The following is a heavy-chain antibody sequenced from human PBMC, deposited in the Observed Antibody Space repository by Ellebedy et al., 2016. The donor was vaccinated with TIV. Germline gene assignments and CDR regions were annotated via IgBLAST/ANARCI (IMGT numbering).Heavy chain of an antibody. CDR3: AKTGFYYYYGMDV. CDR2: INQDGSEK. Sequence: PGGSLRLSCAASGFTFSAYWMPWVRQPPGKGLQWVATINQDGSEKFYVDSVKGRFTISKDNANNSLFLQMTSLRAEDTAVYYCAKTGFYYYYGMDVWGQGTTVTVSS. J-gene: IGHJ6*02. V-gene: IGHV3-7*01. D-gene: IGHD3-10*01. CDR1: GFTFSAYW.